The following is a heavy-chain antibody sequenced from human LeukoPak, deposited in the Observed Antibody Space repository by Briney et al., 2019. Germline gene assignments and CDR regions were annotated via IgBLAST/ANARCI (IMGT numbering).Heavy chain of an antibody. CDR3: ARDSKLYCSSTSCYMDV. CDR2: ITSSGNYI. J-gene: IGHJ6*04. D-gene: IGHD2-2*01. CDR1: GFTFSSYS. Sequence: GGSLRLSCAAPGFTFSSYSMNWVRQAPGKGLEWVSSITSSGNYIHYADSVKGRFTISRDNAKNSLYLQMNSLRAEDTAVYYCARDSKLYCSSTSCYMDVWGKGTTVTVSS. V-gene: IGHV3-21*01.